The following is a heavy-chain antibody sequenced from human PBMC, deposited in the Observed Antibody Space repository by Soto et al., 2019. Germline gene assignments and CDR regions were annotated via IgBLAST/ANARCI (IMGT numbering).Heavy chain of an antibody. CDR2: IKQDGSER. CDR1: GFTFGNYW. V-gene: IGHV3-7*01. CDR3: ASARHIGP. Sequence: GGSLRLSCAASGFTFGNYWMSWVRQAPGKGPEWVANIKQDGSERNYVDSVKGRFTISRDNAENSLYLQMNSLRVEDTGVYYCASARHIGPWGQGTLVTV. D-gene: IGHD2-21*01. J-gene: IGHJ5*02.